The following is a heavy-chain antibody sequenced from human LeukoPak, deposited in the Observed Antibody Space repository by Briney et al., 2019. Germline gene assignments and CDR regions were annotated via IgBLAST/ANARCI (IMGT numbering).Heavy chain of an antibody. D-gene: IGHD6-25*01. CDR3: ARSSGTGTFSY. CDR2: VYYGRSP. CDR1: GDSISRSAYY. J-gene: IGHJ4*02. V-gene: IGHV4-39*02. Sequence: SETLSLTCTVSGDSISRSAYYWAWIRQPPGKGLEWIGSVYYGRSPYFNPSLESRATISVDTSKNHFSLKMSSVTAADTAVYYCARSSGTGTFSYWGQGTLVTVSA.